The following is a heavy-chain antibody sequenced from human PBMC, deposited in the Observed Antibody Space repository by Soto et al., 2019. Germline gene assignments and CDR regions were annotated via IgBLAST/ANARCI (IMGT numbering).Heavy chain of an antibody. J-gene: IGHJ3*02. CDR3: ARNYDSTAGGAFDI. CDR2: IYSGGST. Sequence: EVQLVESGGGLIQPGGSLRLSCAASGFTVSSNYMSWVRQAPGKGLEWVSVIYSGGSTYYADSVKGRFTISRDNSKNTLYLQMNSLRAEDTAVYYCARNYDSTAGGAFDIWGQGTMDTVSS. V-gene: IGHV3-53*01. CDR1: GFTVSSNY. D-gene: IGHD3-22*01.